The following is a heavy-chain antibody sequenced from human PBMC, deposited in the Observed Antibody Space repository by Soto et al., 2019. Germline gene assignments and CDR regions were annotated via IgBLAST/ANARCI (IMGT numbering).Heavy chain of an antibody. CDR3: ARGLPFGDVWGDSYISFALDV. CDR1: GVSVSSYF. Sequence: QVQLQESGPGLVKPSETLSLTCTVSGVSVSSYFWSWIRQPAGKGPEWIGRVFTSGNSGYNPSSGTTDYNPSLKSRVTMSVDTSKNQFSLRLSSVTAADTAVYYCARGLPFGDVWGDSYISFALDVWGLGTTVTVSS. D-gene: IGHD3-3*01. V-gene: IGHV4-4*07. CDR2: VFTSGNSGYNPSSGTT. J-gene: IGHJ6*02.